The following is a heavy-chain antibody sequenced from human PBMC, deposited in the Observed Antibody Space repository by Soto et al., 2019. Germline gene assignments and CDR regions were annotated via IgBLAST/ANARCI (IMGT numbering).Heavy chain of an antibody. D-gene: IGHD3-10*01. Sequence: ASVKVSCKASGYTFTKYAMHWVRQAPGQRFEWMGWINAGNGNTKYSQKFQGRVTISRDTSASTAYMELSSLRSEDTAVYYCARDRYYGSGSYNYFDFWGQGTLVTVSS. CDR1: GYTFTKYA. V-gene: IGHV1-3*01. J-gene: IGHJ4*02. CDR3: ARDRYYGSGSYNYFDF. CDR2: INAGNGNT.